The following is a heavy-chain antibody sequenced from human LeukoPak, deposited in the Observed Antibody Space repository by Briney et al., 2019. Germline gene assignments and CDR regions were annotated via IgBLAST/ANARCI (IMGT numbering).Heavy chain of an antibody. D-gene: IGHD3-10*01. J-gene: IGHJ3*02. CDR1: GGSIRSSSYY. Sequence: SETLSLTCTVSGGSIRSSSYYWGWIRQPPGKGLEWIGSIHYSGSTYYNPSLKSRVTISVDTSKNQFSLKLSSVTAADTAVYYCAREYYYGSGSYSGYAFDIWSQGTMVTVSS. CDR3: AREYYYGSGSYSGYAFDI. V-gene: IGHV4-39*07. CDR2: IHYSGST.